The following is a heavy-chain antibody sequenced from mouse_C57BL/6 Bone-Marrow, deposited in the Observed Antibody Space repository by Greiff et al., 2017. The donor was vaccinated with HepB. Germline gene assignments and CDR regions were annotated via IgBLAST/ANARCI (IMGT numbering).Heavy chain of an antibody. Sequence: EVQRVESGGGLVQPGGSLKLSCAASGFTFSDYGMAWVRQAPRKGPEWVAFISNLAYSIYYADTVTGRFTISRENAKNTLYLEMSSLRSEDTAMYYCARRGYGNRGYFDYWGQGTTLTVSS. CDR3: ARRGYGNRGYFDY. J-gene: IGHJ2*01. D-gene: IGHD2-10*02. CDR1: GFTFSDYG. CDR2: ISNLAYSI. V-gene: IGHV5-15*01.